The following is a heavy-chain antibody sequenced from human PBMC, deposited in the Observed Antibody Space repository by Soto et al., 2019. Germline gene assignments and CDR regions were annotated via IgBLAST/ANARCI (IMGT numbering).Heavy chain of an antibody. D-gene: IGHD1-26*01. V-gene: IGHV4-30-2*01. CDR3: ASTTSYSGSYSIDY. J-gene: IGHJ4*02. Sequence: QLQLQESGSGLVKPSQTLSLTCAVSGGSISSGGYSWSWIRQPPGKGLEWIGYIYHSGSSYYNPSLKTRSTIAVHRSKNQCSLKLSSVTAADTAVYYCASTTSYSGSYSIDYSGQRTLVTVSS. CDR2: IYHSGSS. CDR1: GGSISSGGYS.